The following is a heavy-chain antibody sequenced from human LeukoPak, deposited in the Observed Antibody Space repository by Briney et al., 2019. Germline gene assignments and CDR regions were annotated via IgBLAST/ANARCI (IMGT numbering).Heavy chain of an antibody. CDR2: GNPNSGGT. CDR3: ARVNSGSYTHFQH. D-gene: IGHD1-26*01. V-gene: IGHV1-2*02. J-gene: IGHJ1*01. Sequence: ASVKVSCKGSGYTFTGYYMHWVRQAPGQGLEWMGWGNPNSGGTNYAQKFQGRVTMTRDTSISTAYMELSRLRSDDTAVYYCARVNSGSYTHFQHWGQGTLVTVSS. CDR1: GYTFTGYY.